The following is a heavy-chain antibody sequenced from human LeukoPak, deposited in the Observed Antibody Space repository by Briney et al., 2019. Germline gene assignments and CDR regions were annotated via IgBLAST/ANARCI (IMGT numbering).Heavy chain of an antibody. V-gene: IGHV3-23*01. D-gene: IGHD3-22*01. CDR1: GFTFSNYA. CDR2: ISGSTGST. CDR3: AKETYYYDRSGYYTNYFDY. J-gene: IGHJ4*02. Sequence: GGSLRLSCAASGFTFSNYAMNWVRQAPGKGLEWVSLISGSTGSTYYADSVKGRFSISRDNSKNTVYLQMNSLRVEDTAVYYCAKETYYYDRSGYYTNYFDYWGQGTLVSVSS.